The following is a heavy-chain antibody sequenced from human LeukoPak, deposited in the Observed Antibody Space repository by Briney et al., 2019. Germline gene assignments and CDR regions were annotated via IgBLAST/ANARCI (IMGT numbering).Heavy chain of an antibody. CDR3: ARLGEVAALFDY. J-gene: IGHJ4*02. D-gene: IGHD2-15*01. V-gene: IGHV1-2*02. Sequence: ASVKVSCKASGYTFTSYGISWVRQAPGQGLEWMGWINPNSGGTNYAQKFQGRVAMTRDTSISTAYMELSRLRSDDTAVYYCARLGEVAALFDYWGQGTLVTVSS. CDR2: INPNSGGT. CDR1: GYTFTSYG.